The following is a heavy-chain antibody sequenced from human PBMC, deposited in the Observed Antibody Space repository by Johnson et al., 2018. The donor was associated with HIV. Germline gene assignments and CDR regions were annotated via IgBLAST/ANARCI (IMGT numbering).Heavy chain of an antibody. CDR1: GFTFSSYW. V-gene: IGHV3-74*02. CDR3: TTGPYTTLADVFHI. J-gene: IGHJ3*02. D-gene: IGHD1-1*01. CDR2: INSDGSST. Sequence: VQLVESGGGVVQPGGSLRLSCAASGFTFSSYWMHWVRQAPGKGLVWVSRINSDGSSTRYADSVKGRFTISRDNSQNSLYLQMNSLKTEDTAVFYCTTGPYTTLADVFHIWGQGTTVTASS.